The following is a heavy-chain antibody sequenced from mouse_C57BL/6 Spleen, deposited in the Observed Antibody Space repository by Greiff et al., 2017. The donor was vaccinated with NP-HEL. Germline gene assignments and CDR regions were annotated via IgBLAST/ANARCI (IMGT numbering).Heavy chain of an antibody. J-gene: IGHJ4*01. D-gene: IGHD1-1*01. CDR2: ISSGSSTI. V-gene: IGHV5-17*01. CDR1: GFTFSDYG. CDR3: ARRVVATSEDYAMDY. Sequence: EVQLVESGGGLVKPGGSLKLSCAASGFTFSDYGMHWVRQAPEKGLEWVAYISSGSSTIYYADTVKGRFTISRDNAKNTLFLQMTSLRSEDTAMYYCARRVVATSEDYAMDYWGQGTSVTVSS.